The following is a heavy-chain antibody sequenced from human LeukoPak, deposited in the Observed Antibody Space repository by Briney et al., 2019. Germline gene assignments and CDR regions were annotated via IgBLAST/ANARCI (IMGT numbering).Heavy chain of an antibody. D-gene: IGHD1-14*01. CDR2: INPNSGGT. Sequence: GASVKVSCKASGYTFTSYGISWVRQAPGQGLEWMGWINPNSGGTNYAQKFQGRVTMTRDTSISTAYMELSRLRSDDTAVYYCAREDRGLLAFDIWGQGTMVTVSS. CDR1: GYTFTSYG. V-gene: IGHV1-2*02. J-gene: IGHJ3*02. CDR3: AREDRGLLAFDI.